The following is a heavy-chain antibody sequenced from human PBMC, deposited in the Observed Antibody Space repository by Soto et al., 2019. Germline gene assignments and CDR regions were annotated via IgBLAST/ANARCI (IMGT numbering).Heavy chain of an antibody. CDR2: IYYSGST. V-gene: IGHV4-61*01. Sequence: PSETLSLSCTVSGGSVSSGRYYWSWIRQPPGKGLEWIGYIYYSGSTNYNPSLKSRVTISVDTSKNQFSLKLSSVTAADTAVYYCARHSGSGSYYNLMYPSRWWFDPWGQGTLVPVS. CDR3: ARHSGSGSYYNLMYPSRWWFDP. D-gene: IGHD3-10*01. CDR1: GGSVSSGRYY. J-gene: IGHJ5*02.